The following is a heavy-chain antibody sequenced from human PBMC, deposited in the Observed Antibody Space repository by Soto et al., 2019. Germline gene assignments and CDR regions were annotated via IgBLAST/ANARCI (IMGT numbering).Heavy chain of an antibody. Sequence: GGSLRLSCAASGFTFSSYAMSWVRQAPGKGLEWVSAISGSGGSTYYADSVKGRFTISRDNSKNTLYLQMNSLRAEDTAVYYCAKDLVGYDYIWGSYRPRDLWDYWGQGTLVTVSS. CDR1: GFTFSSYA. V-gene: IGHV3-23*01. CDR3: AKDLVGYDYIWGSYRPRDLWDY. J-gene: IGHJ4*02. CDR2: ISGSGGST. D-gene: IGHD3-16*02.